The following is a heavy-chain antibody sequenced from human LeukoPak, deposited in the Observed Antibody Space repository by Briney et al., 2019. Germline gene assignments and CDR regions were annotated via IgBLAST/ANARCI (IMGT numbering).Heavy chain of an antibody. D-gene: IGHD5/OR15-5a*01. V-gene: IGHV1-3*01. CDR1: GYTFTNYA. CDR3: ARGIWTLVSVQYHFDS. CDR2: INAGNGKI. Sequence: ASVKVSCKASGYTFTNYAMQWVRQAPGQRLEWMGWINAGNGKIKYSQKFQGRVTITRDTSASTAYMELSSLRSEDTAVYYCARGIWTLVSVQYHFDSWGQGTLVTVSS. J-gene: IGHJ4*02.